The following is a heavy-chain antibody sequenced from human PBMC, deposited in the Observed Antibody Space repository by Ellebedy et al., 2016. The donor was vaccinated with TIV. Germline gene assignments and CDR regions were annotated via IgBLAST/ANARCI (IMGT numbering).Heavy chain of an antibody. CDR2: IFPGDSET. CDR3: ARLTGYTGYVN. V-gene: IGHV5-51*01. D-gene: IGHD3-9*01. J-gene: IGHJ4*02. Sequence: GESLKISCKASGFSFTNHWIGWVRQMPGKGLDWMGVIFPGDSETRYSPSFQGQVTFSVDKSTTTAYLQLRGLKASDTAMYYCARLTGYTGYVNWGQGTLVTVSS. CDR1: GFSFTNHW.